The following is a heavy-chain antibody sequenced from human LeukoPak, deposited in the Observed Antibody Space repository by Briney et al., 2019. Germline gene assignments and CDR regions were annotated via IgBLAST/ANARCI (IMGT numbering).Heavy chain of an antibody. Sequence: PGGSLRLSCAASGFTFSSYAMHWVRQAPGKGLEWVAVISYDGSNKYYADSVKGRFTISRDNSKNTLYLQINSLRAEDTAVYYCARVAVAGTNLYFGYWGQGTLVTVSS. CDR3: ARVAVAGTNLYFGY. D-gene: IGHD6-19*01. CDR1: GFTFSSYA. V-gene: IGHV3-30*04. J-gene: IGHJ4*02. CDR2: ISYDGSNK.